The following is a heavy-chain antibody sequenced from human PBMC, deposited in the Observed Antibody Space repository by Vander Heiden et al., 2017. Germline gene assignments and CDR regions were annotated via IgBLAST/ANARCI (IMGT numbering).Heavy chain of an antibody. Sequence: QVQLVQSGAEVKKPGASVKVPCKASGYTFTRYGISWVRQAPGQGLEWMGWISAYNGNTNYAQKLQGRVTMTTDTSTSTAYMELRSLRSDDTAVYYCARESVPTSLLRGYYGMDVWGQGTTVTVSS. J-gene: IGHJ6*02. CDR3: ARESVPTSLLRGYYGMDV. CDR1: GYTFTRYG. D-gene: IGHD4-4*01. CDR2: ISAYNGNT. V-gene: IGHV1-18*01.